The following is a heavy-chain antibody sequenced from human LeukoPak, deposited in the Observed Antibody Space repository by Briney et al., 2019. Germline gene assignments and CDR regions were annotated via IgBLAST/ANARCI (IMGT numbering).Heavy chain of an antibody. Sequence: SETLSLTCTVSGGSISSSSYYWGWIRQPPGKGLEWIGSIYYSGSTYYNPSLKSRVTISVDTSKNQFSLKLSSVTAADTAVYYCTRDNQLLRNWFDPWGQGTLVTVSS. D-gene: IGHD2-2*01. V-gene: IGHV4-39*07. J-gene: IGHJ5*02. CDR1: GGSISSSSYY. CDR2: IYYSGST. CDR3: TRDNQLLRNWFDP.